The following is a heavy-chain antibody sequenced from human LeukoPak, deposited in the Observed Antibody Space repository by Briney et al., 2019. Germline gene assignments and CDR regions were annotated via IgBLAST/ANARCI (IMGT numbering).Heavy chain of an antibody. V-gene: IGHV3-30-3*01. CDR3: ARDGKRGATTVVTPGYYGMDV. CDR1: GFTFSSYA. D-gene: IGHD4-23*01. Sequence: GGSLRLSCAASGFTFSSYAMHWVRQAPGKGLEWVAVISYDGSNKYYADSVKGRITISRDNSKNTLYLQMNSLRAEDTAVYYCARDGKRGATTVVTPGYYGMDVWGQGTTVTVSS. CDR2: ISYDGSNK. J-gene: IGHJ6*02.